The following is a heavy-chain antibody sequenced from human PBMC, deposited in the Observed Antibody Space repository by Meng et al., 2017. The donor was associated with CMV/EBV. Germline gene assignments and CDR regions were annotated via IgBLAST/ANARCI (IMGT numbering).Heavy chain of an antibody. CDR1: GFTFSSYA. Sequence: GGSLRLSCAASGFTFSSYAMSWVRQAPGKGLEWVSAISGSGGSTYYADSVKGRFTISRDNSKNTLYLQMNSLRAEDTAVYYCAKDRRWELLQGRFDPWGQGTLVTVSS. CDR2: ISGSGGST. J-gene: IGHJ5*02. D-gene: IGHD1-26*01. V-gene: IGHV3-23*01. CDR3: AKDRRWELLQGRFDP.